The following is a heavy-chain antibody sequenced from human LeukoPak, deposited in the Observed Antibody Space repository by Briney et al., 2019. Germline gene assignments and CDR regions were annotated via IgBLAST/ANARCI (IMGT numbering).Heavy chain of an antibody. V-gene: IGHV3-30*18. Sequence: GGSLRLSCAASGFTFSSYGMHWVRQAPGKGLEWVAVISYDGSNKYYADAVKGRFTISRDNSKNTLYLQMNSLRAEDTAVYYCAKGVDYCSGGSCPADYWGPGTLVTVSS. CDR1: GFTFSSYG. CDR2: ISYDGSNK. CDR3: AKGVDYCSGGSCPADY. D-gene: IGHD2-15*01. J-gene: IGHJ4*02.